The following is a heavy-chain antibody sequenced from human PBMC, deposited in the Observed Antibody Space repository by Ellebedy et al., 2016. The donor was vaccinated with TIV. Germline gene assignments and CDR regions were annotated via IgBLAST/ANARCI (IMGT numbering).Heavy chain of an antibody. V-gene: IGHV1-3*01. Sequence: ASVKVSXXASGYTFTSYAMHWVRQAPGQRLEWMGWINAGNGNTKYSQKFQGRVTITRDTSASTAYMELSSLRSEDTAVYYCARDRVVVVVAATYYYYGMDVWGQGTTVTVSS. CDR3: ARDRVVVVVAATYYYYGMDV. CDR1: GYTFTSYA. D-gene: IGHD2-15*01. J-gene: IGHJ6*02. CDR2: INAGNGNT.